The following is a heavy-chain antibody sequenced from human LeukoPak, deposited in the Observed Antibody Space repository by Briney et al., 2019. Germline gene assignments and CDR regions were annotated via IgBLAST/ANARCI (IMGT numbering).Heavy chain of an antibody. CDR3: AKDGGSGYKPDYYYYYMDV. J-gene: IGHJ6*03. CDR1: GFTFDDYA. D-gene: IGHD3-22*01. CDR2: ISGDGGSN. V-gene: IGHV3-43D*03. Sequence: GGSLRLSCAASGFTFDDYAMHCVRQAPGKGLEWVSLISGDGGSNYYADSVNGRFTISRDNSKNSLYLQMNSLRAEDTALYYCAKDGGSGYKPDYYYYYMDVWGKGTTVTVSS.